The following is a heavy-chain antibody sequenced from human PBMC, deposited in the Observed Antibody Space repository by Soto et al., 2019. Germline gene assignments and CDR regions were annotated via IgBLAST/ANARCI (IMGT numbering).Heavy chain of an antibody. J-gene: IGHJ6*03. CDR2: IYYSGST. V-gene: IGHV4-59*08. Sequence: SETLSLTCTVSGGSISSYYWSWIRQPPGKGLKWIGYIYYSGSTNYNPSLKSRVTISVDTTKNQFSLKLSSVTAADTAVYYCARRGCRAHNRHYNYHYMDVWGKGTTVTVSS. CDR1: GGSISSYY. CDR3: ARRGCRAHNRHYNYHYMDV. D-gene: IGHD1-1*01.